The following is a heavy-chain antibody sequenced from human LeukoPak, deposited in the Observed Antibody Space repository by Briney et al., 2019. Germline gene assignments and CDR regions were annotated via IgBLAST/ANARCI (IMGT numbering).Heavy chain of an antibody. CDR2: IYSGGST. Sequence: GGSLRLSCAASGFTFSSYEMNWVRQAPGKGLEWVSLIYSGGSTYYADSVKGRFTISRDNSKNTLYLQMNSLRADDTAVYYCARDLPAGSIPWGQGTLVTVSS. V-gene: IGHV3-66*01. CDR3: ARDLPAGSIP. D-gene: IGHD6-19*01. CDR1: GFTFSSYE. J-gene: IGHJ5*02.